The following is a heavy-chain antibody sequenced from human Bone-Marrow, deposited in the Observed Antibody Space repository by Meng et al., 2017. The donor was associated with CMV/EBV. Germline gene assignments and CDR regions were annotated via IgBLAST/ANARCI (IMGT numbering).Heavy chain of an antibody. D-gene: IGHD3-3*01. CDR3: ARVQIFGVVSYNYYYYGMDV. Sequence: KVSCKGSGYSFTSYWIGWVRQMPGKGLEWMGIIYPGDSDTRYSPSFQGQVTISTDKSISTAYLQWSSLRSEDTAVYYCARVQIFGVVSYNYYYYGMDVWGQGTTVIVSS. CDR1: GYSFTSYW. V-gene: IGHV5-51*01. J-gene: IGHJ6*02. CDR2: IYPGDSDT.